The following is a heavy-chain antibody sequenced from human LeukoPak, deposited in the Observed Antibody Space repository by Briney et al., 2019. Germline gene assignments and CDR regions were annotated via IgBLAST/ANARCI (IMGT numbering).Heavy chain of an antibody. CDR3: AKRGVVIRVILVGFHKEAYYFDS. CDR2: IRDSGGRT. V-gene: IGHV3-23*01. Sequence: GGSLRLSCAVSGITLSNYGMSWVRQAPGKGLEWVAGIRDSGGRTNYADSVKGRFTISRDNPKNTLYLQMNSLRAEDTAVYFCAKRGVVIRVILVGFHKEAYYFDSWGQGALVTVCS. J-gene: IGHJ4*02. D-gene: IGHD3-22*01. CDR1: GITLSNYG.